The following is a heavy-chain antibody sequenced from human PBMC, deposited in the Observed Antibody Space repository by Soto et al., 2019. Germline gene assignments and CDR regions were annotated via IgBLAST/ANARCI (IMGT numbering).Heavy chain of an antibody. V-gene: IGHV4-34*01. CDR3: ASGVPYYYGSGSAFDY. CDR1: GGSFSGYY. J-gene: IGHJ4*02. Sequence: SETLSLTCAVYGGSFSGYYWSWIRQPPGKGLEWIGEINHSGSTNYNPSLKSRVTISVDTSKNQFSLKLSSVTAADTAVYYCASGVPYYYGSGSAFDYWGQGTLVTVSS. D-gene: IGHD3-10*01. CDR2: INHSGST.